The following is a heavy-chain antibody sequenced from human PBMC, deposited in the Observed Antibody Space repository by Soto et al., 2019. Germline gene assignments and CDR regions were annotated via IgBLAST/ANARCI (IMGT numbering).Heavy chain of an antibody. CDR2: IYYSGST. D-gene: IGHD2-2*01. V-gene: IGHV4-59*08. CDR3: ARWAFDCSSTSCYLERGGDDAFDI. J-gene: IGHJ3*02. Sequence: QVQLQESGPGLVKPSETLSLTCTVSGGSISSYYWSWIRQPPGKGLEWIGYIYYSGSTNYNPSLKRQVTRSVDTSKNQFSLKLSSVTAADTAVYYCARWAFDCSSTSCYLERGGDDAFDIWGQGTMVTVSS. CDR1: GGSISSYY.